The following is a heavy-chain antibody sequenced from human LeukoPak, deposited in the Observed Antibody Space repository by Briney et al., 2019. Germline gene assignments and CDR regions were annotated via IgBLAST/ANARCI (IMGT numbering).Heavy chain of an antibody. CDR2: ISYNGRSI. D-gene: IGHD3-10*01. CDR3: ARGLLWFGERAYYYYYMDV. J-gene: IGHJ6*03. CDR1: GFMFSTYE. Sequence: PGGSLRLSCAASGFMFSTYEMNWVRQAPGKGLEWLSYISYNGRSIYYADSVKGRFTISRDNAKNSLYLQMNSLRAEDTAVYYCARGLLWFGERAYYYYYMDVWGKGTTVTISS. V-gene: IGHV3-48*03.